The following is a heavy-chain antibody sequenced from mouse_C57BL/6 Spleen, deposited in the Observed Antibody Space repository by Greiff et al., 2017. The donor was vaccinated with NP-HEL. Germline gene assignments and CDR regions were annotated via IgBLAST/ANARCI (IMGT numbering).Heavy chain of an antibody. Sequence: DVQLQESGPGLAKPSQTLSLTCSVTGYSITSDYWNWIRKFPGNKLEYMGYISYSGSTYYNPSLKSRISITRDTSKNQYYLQLNSVTTEDTATYYCARYSPHYYGSSYWYFDVWGTGTTVTVSS. CDR2: ISYSGST. J-gene: IGHJ1*03. V-gene: IGHV3-8*01. D-gene: IGHD1-1*01. CDR1: GYSITSDY. CDR3: ARYSPHYYGSSYWYFDV.